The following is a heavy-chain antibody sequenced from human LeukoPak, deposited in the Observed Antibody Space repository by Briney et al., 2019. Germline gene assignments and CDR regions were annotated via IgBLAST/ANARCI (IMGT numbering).Heavy chain of an antibody. J-gene: IGHJ4*02. CDR3: ASTTNYYGSGSYGSYFDY. D-gene: IGHD3-10*01. V-gene: IGHV4-61*02. Sequence: NSSETLSLTCTVSGGSISSGSYYWSWIRQPAGKGLEWIGRIYTSGSTNYNPSLKSRVTISVDTSKNQFSLKLSSVTAADTAVYYCASTTNYYGSGSYGSYFDYWGQGTLVTVSS. CDR1: GGSISSGSYY. CDR2: IYTSGST.